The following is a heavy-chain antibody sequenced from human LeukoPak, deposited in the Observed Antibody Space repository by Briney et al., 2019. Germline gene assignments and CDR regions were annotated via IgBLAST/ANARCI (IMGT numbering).Heavy chain of an antibody. CDR3: ARVPVATISFNYYYGMDV. V-gene: IGHV1-69*04. CDR2: IIPILGIA. D-gene: IGHD5-12*01. J-gene: IGHJ6*02. Sequence: ASVKVSCKASGGTFSSYAISWVRQAPGQGLEWMGRIIPILGIANYAQKFQGRVTITADKSTGTAYMELSSLRSEDTAVYYCARVPVATISFNYYYGMDVWGQGTTVTVSS. CDR1: GGTFSSYA.